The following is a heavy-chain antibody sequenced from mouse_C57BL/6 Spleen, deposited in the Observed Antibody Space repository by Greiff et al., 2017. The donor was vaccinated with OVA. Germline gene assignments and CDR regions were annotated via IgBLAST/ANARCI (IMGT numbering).Heavy chain of an antibody. CDR2: IWSDGST. CDR3: ASSITTVVAPYYAMDY. CDR1: GFSLTSYG. Sequence: VQRVESGPGLVAPSQSLSITCTVSGFSLTSYGVHWVRQPPGKGLEWLVVIWSDGSTTYNSALKSRLSISKDNSKSQVFLKMNSLQTDDTAMYYCASSITTVVAPYYAMDYWGQGTSVTVSS. D-gene: IGHD1-1*01. J-gene: IGHJ4*01. V-gene: IGHV2-6*03.